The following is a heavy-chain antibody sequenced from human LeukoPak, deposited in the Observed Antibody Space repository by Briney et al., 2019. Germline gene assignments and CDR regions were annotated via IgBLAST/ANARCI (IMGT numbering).Heavy chain of an antibody. D-gene: IGHD3-10*01. Sequence: PGGSLRLSCAASGLTFSSYEMNWVRQAPGKGLEWVSYISSSGSTIYYADSVKGRFTISRDNAKNSLYLQMNSLRAEDTAVYYCARDKRTYYGSGGDNWFDPWGQGTLVTVSS. CDR2: ISSSGSTI. J-gene: IGHJ5*02. CDR1: GLTFSSYE. CDR3: ARDKRTYYGSGGDNWFDP. V-gene: IGHV3-48*03.